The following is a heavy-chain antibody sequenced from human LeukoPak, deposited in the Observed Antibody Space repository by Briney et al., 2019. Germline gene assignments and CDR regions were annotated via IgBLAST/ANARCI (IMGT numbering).Heavy chain of an antibody. D-gene: IGHD6-6*01. J-gene: IGHJ4*02. V-gene: IGHV1-2*02. CDR1: GYTFTGYY. CDR2: INPNSGGT. CDR3: ARGSSSSEEGDY. Sequence: ASVKISCKASGYTFTGYYMHWVRQAPGQGLEWMGWINPNSGGTNYAQKFQGRVTMTRDTSISTAYMELSRLRSDDTAVYYCARGSSSSEEGDYWGQGTLVTVSS.